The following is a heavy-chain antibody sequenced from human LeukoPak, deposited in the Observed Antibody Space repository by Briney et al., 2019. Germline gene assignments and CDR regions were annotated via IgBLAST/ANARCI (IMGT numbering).Heavy chain of an antibody. CDR1: GGSISSGGYS. Sequence: KSSETLSLTCTVSGGSISSGGYSWSWIRQHPGKGLEWIGYIYYSGSTYYNPSLKSRVTISVDTSKNQFSLKLSSVTAADTAVYYCARENGYNYWFDYWGQGTLVTVSS. CDR2: IYYSGST. V-gene: IGHV4-31*03. D-gene: IGHD5-24*01. CDR3: ARENGYNYWFDY. J-gene: IGHJ4*02.